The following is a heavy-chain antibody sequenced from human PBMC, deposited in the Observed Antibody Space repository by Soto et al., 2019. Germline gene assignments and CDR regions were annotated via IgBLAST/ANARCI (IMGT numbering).Heavy chain of an antibody. J-gene: IGHJ5*02. D-gene: IGHD6-19*01. CDR2: IYYSGST. CDR1: GGSISSSSYY. V-gene: IGHV4-39*01. Sequence: QLQLQESGPGLVKPSETLSLTCTVSGGSISSSSYYWGWIRQPPGKGLVWIGSIYYSGSTYYNPSLKCRVTVSVDTSKNQFSLKLSSVTAADTAVYYCAGPKAVAGTRWFDPWGQGTLVTVSS. CDR3: AGPKAVAGTRWFDP.